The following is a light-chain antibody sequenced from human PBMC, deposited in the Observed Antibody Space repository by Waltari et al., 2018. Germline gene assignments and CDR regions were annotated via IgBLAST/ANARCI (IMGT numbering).Light chain of an antibody. J-gene: IGLJ2*01. Sequence: QSALTQPASGSGSPGQSITIPCSRVGSAVGASALAPWHQHHPGKAPQFIIYDVTNRPSGVSDRFSASKAANTASLTISRLQPEDEADYYCSSQTLDGLVLFGGGTRLTVL. CDR2: DVT. V-gene: IGLV2-14*03. CDR1: GSAVGASAL. CDR3: SSQTLDGLVL.